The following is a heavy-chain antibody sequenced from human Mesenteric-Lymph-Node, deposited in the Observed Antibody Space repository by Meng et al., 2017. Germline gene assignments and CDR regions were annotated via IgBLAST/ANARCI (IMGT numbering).Heavy chain of an antibody. CDR3: ARDLSGYYSFVDY. CDR1: GYTFTGYY. CDR2: INPNNGGA. D-gene: IGHD3-22*01. Sequence: QGQLVQSGAEVKRPGAAVKVSCNAAGYTFTGYYMQWVRQAPGQGLEWMGRINPNNGGANYAQQFQGRVTMTTDTSISTAYMELSRLRSDDTAVYYCARDLSGYYSFVDYWGQGTLVTVSS. V-gene: IGHV1-2*06. J-gene: IGHJ4*02.